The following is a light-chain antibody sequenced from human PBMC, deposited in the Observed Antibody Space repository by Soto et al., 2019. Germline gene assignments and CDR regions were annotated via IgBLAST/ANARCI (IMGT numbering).Light chain of an antibody. V-gene: IGKV3-20*01. CDR2: AAS. CDR1: QSVDSKY. CDR3: QQYGYSSWT. J-gene: IGKJ1*01. Sequence: EIVLTQSQGTLSLSAGERATLSCRASQSVDSKYLAWYQQKPGRAPRILIFAASSRATGIPDRFSGSGSGTDFTLTISRLEPGEFAVYYCQQYGYSSWTFGQGTKVDIK.